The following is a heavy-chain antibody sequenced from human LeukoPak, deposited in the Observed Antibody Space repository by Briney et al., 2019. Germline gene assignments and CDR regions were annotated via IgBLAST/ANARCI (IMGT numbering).Heavy chain of an antibody. J-gene: IGHJ3*02. Sequence: GASVKVSCKASGYTFTGYYMHWVRQAPGQGLEWMGWINPNSGGTNYAQKFQGRVTMTRDTSISTAYMELSRLRSDDTAVYYCARVPHYYVSRGGAYDIWGQGTMVTVSS. CDR2: INPNSGGT. CDR3: ARVPHYYVSRGGAYDI. CDR1: GYTFTGYY. V-gene: IGHV1-2*02. D-gene: IGHD3-22*01.